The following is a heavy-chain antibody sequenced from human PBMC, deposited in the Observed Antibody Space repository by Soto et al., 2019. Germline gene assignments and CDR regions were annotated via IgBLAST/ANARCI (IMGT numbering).Heavy chain of an antibody. CDR2: MSHSGGT. V-gene: IGHV4-34*01. J-gene: IGHJ3*02. CDR3: ARVERGTATTVVDAFDI. CDR1: GGFVTSGSYY. D-gene: IGHD1-1*01. Sequence: QVQLQQWGAGLLKPSETLSLTCAVYGGFVTSGSYYWSWIRQPPGKGLEWIGEMSHSGGTHFNPSRKRRVTRSVATSKNQFTLKMSSVTAADTALYYCARVERGTATTVVDAFDIWGPGTMVTVSS.